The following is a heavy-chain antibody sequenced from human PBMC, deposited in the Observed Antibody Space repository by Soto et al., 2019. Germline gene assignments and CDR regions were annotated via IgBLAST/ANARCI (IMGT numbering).Heavy chain of an antibody. CDR1: GGSISSRNW. J-gene: IGHJ4*02. Sequence: PSETLSLTCAVSGGSISSRNWWSWVRQPPGKGLEWIGEIYQSGSGTYNPSLSSRVTISVDKSKNQFSLKVSSVTAADTAVYYCAASSGWFRLDSWGQGTLVTVSS. CDR2: IYQSGSG. V-gene: IGHV4-4*02. CDR3: AASSGWFRLDS. D-gene: IGHD6-19*01.